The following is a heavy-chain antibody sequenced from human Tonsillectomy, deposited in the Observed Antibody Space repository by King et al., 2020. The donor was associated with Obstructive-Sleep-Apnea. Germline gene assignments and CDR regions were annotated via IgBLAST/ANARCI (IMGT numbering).Heavy chain of an antibody. V-gene: IGHV3-30*02. CDR1: GFTFSSYG. CDR3: AKFGYGGDSG. J-gene: IGHJ4*02. Sequence: VKLVESGGGVVHPGGSLRLSCAASGFTFSSYGIHWVRKAPGKGLEWVAFIRYDGSDKYYADSVKGRFTISRDNSRNTLYLQMNSLRTEDTAVYYRAKFGYGGDSGWGQGTLVTVSS. D-gene: IGHD4-23*01. CDR2: IRYDGSDK.